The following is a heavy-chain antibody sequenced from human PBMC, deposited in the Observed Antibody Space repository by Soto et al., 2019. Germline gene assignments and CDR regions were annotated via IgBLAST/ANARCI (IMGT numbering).Heavy chain of an antibody. CDR2: MYYSGST. CDR3: ATGAAATWYY. CDR1: GGSMSGYY. J-gene: IGHJ4*02. Sequence: AETLSLTCTVSGGSMSGYYWSWIRQPPGKGLEWIGNMYYSGSTNYNPSLKSRVTISVDTSKNQFSLKLSSVTAAGTAVYYCATGAAATWYYWGQGTLVTVSS. D-gene: IGHD6-25*01. V-gene: IGHV4-59*01.